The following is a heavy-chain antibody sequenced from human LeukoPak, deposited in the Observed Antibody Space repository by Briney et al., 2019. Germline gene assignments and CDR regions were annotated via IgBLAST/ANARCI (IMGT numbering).Heavy chain of an antibody. CDR3: ARDRARLDGYVNDAFDI. J-gene: IGHJ3*02. V-gene: IGHV4-34*01. D-gene: IGHD5-24*01. Sequence: SETLSLTCAVYGGSFSGYYWSWIRQPPGKGLEWIGEINHSGSTNYNPSLKSRVTISVDTSKNQFSLKLSSVTAADTAVYYCARDRARLDGYVNDAFDIWGQGTMVTVSS. CDR2: INHSGST. CDR1: GGSFSGYY.